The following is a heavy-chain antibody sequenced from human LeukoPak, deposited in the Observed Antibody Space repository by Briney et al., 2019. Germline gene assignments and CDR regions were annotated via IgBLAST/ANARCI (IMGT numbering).Heavy chain of an antibody. Sequence: GGSLRLSCAASGFTFSSYGMHWVRQAPGKGLEWVAVISYDGSNKYYADSVKGRFTISRDNSKNTLYLQMNSLRAEDTAVYYCAREGLDYWGQGTLVTVSS. J-gene: IGHJ4*02. V-gene: IGHV3-30*03. CDR2: ISYDGSNK. CDR1: GFTFSSYG. CDR3: AREGLDY.